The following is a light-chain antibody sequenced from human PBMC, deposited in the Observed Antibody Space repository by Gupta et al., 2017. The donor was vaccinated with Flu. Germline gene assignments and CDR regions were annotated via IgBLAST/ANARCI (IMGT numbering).Light chain of an antibody. Sequence: QSVLTQAPSVSGTPGQRVTISCSRSSSNIGENPVSWYQHLQGAATKRLIDVNNQRASGVPDRFSGYKAGKSASPDTGGLQSGEEADYYWEEWADRLNVYVFGGGTKMTVL. CDR3: EEWADRLNVYV. V-gene: IGLV1-44*01. J-gene: IGLJ3*02. CDR2: VNN. CDR1: SSNIGENP.